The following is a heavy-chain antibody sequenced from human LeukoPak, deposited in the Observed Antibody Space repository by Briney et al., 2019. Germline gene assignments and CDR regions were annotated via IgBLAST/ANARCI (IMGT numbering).Heavy chain of an antibody. CDR2: INPNSGGT. V-gene: IGHV1-2*02. Sequence: PGGSLRLSCAASGFTFSSYAMHWVRQAPGQGLEWMGWINPNSGGTNYAQKFQGRVTMTRDTSISTAYMELSRLRSDDTAVYYCARDGYSYGYPDYWGQGTLVTVSS. D-gene: IGHD5-18*01. J-gene: IGHJ4*02. CDR1: GFTFSSYA. CDR3: ARDGYSYGYPDY.